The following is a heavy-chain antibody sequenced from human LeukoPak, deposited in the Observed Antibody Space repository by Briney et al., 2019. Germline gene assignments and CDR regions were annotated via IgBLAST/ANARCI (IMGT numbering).Heavy chain of an antibody. J-gene: IGHJ4*02. D-gene: IGHD3-10*01. CDR3: ARGEYGSGSYSLDY. CDR1: GGSISSYY. V-gene: IGHV4-59*01. Sequence: SETLSLTCTVSGGSISSYYWSWIRQPPGKGLEWIGYIYYSGSTNYNPSLKSRVTISVDTSKNQFSLKLSSVTAADTAVYYCARGEYGSGSYSLDYWGQGTLVTVSS. CDR2: IYYSGST.